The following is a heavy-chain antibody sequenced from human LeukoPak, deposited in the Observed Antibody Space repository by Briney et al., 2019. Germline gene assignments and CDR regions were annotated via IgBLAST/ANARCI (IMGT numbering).Heavy chain of an antibody. CDR1: GGSVSSTTYY. CDR3: ARYVVYGSGKYYFDY. J-gene: IGHJ4*02. V-gene: IGHV4-39*01. Sequence: PSETLSLTCTVSGGSVSSTTYYWSWIRQPPGKGLEWIAIINYSGSTYYNPSLKTRVTISVDTSENQFSLKLSSVTAADTAVYYCARYVVYGSGKYYFDYWGQGDLVSVSS. D-gene: IGHD3-10*01. CDR2: INYSGST.